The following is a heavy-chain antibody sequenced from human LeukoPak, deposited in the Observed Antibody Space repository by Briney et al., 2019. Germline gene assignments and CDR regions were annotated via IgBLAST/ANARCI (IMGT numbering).Heavy chain of an antibody. CDR3: ARDGSSGWSNWFDP. J-gene: IGHJ5*02. V-gene: IGHV3-48*01. D-gene: IGHD6-19*01. CDR1: GFTFSSYS. CDR2: ISSSSSTI. Sequence: GGSLRLSCAASGFTFSSYSMNWVRQAPGKELEWVSYISSSSSTIYYADSVKGRFTISRDNAKNSPYLQMNSLRAEDTAVYYCARDGSSGWSNWFDPWGQGTLVTVSS.